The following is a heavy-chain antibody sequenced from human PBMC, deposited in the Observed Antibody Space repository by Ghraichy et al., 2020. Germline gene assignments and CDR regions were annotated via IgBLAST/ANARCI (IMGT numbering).Heavy chain of an antibody. CDR3: TTGAGYCSSTSCYTPYYDYGMDV. CDR2: IKSKTDGGTT. V-gene: IGHV3-15*01. D-gene: IGHD2-2*02. Sequence: LSLTCAASGFTFSNTWMSWVRQAPGKGLEWVGRIKSKTDGGTTDYAAPVKGRFTISRDDSKNTLYLQMNSLKTEDTAVYYCTTGAGYCSSTSCYTPYYDYGMDVWGRGTTVTVSS. CDR1: GFTFSNTW. J-gene: IGHJ6*02.